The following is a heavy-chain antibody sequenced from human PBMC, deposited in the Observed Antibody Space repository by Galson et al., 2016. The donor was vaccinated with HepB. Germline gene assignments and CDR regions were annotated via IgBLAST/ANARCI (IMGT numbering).Heavy chain of an antibody. CDR2: ISSSSSYI. J-gene: IGHJ4*02. CDR1: GSTFDRYT. D-gene: IGHD3-10*01. V-gene: IGHV3-21*01. Sequence: SLRLSCATSGSTFDRYTMNWVRQAPGKGLEWVAYISSSSSYIYYADSVKGRFTISRDNAKNTVHLQMNSLRAEDTAVYYCTRDYYGSLDHWGQGTLVTVSS. CDR3: TRDYYGSLDH.